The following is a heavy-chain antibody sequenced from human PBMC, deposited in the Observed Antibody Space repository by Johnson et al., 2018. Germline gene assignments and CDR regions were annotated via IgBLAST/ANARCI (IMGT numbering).Heavy chain of an antibody. V-gene: IGHV4-59*01. CDR3: AKDRPPYAAAGTPRVYGMDV. Sequence: QVQLQESGPGLVKPSETLSLTCSVSGGSFSSYYWSWIRPHPGKGLEWIGYIYHSGSTNYNPSLKRRVTIPVDTSTNQFSMKLSSVTAADTAVYYCAKDRPPYAAAGTPRVYGMDVWGQGTTVTVSS. CDR2: IYHSGST. D-gene: IGHD6-13*01. CDR1: GGSFSSYY. J-gene: IGHJ6*02.